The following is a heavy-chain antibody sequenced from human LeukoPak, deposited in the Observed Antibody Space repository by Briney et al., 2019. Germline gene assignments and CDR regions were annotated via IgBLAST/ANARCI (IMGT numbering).Heavy chain of an antibody. CDR3: ASMLGSGSGSYLFDF. CDR2: IYYSGNT. J-gene: IGHJ4*02. Sequence: SETLSLTCTVSGGSISSSSYYWGWIRQPPGQGLEWIGSIYYSGNTYYSPSLKSRGTISVDTSKNQFSLKLSSVTAADTAVYYCASMLGSGSGSYLFDFWGQGTQVTVSS. CDR1: GGSISSSSYY. V-gene: IGHV4-39*07. D-gene: IGHD1-26*01.